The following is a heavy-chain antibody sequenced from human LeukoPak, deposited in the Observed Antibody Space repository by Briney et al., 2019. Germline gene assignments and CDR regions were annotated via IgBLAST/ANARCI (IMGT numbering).Heavy chain of an antibody. CDR3: ARARHDYDSNGLSFLDY. J-gene: IGHJ4*02. Sequence: GTSLRLSCAASGISFSSHGMHCVRQAPGQGLEWVAVIWYDGSNIYYADSVKGRFTISRDNSKNTLYLQMNSLRAEDTALYYCARARHDYDSNGLSFLDYWGQGTLVTVSS. CDR2: IWYDGSNI. CDR1: GISFSSHG. V-gene: IGHV3-33*01. D-gene: IGHD3-22*01.